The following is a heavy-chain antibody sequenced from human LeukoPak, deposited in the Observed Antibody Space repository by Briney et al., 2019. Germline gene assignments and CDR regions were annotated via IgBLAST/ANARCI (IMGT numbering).Heavy chain of an antibody. CDR3: ARDIVVVPAAILGQFDP. D-gene: IGHD2-2*02. J-gene: IGHJ5*02. V-gene: IGHV1-2*02. CDR2: INPNSGGT. CDR1: GYTFTGYY. Sequence: GASVKVSCKASGYTFTGYYMHWVRQAPGQGLEWMGWINPNSGGTNYAQKFQGRVTMTRDTSISTAYMELSRLRSDDTAVYYCARDIVVVPAAILGQFDPWGQGTLVTVSS.